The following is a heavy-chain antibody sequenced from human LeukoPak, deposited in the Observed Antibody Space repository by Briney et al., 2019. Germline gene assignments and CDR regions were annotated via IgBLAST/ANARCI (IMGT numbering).Heavy chain of an antibody. J-gene: IGHJ3*02. D-gene: IGHD1-26*01. CDR2: IYYSGST. V-gene: IGHV4-61*01. Sequence: SETLSLTCTVSGGSVSSGSYYWSWIRQPPGKGLEWIGYIYYSGSTNYNPSLKSRVTISVDTSKNQFSLKLSSVTAADTAVYYCARVGATYDAFDIWGQGTMVTVSS. CDR3: ARVGATYDAFDI. CDR1: GGSVSSGSYY.